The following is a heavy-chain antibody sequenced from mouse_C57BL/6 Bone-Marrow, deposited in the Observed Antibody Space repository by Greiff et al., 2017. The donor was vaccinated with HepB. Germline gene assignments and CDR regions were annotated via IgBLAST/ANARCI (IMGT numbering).Heavy chain of an antibody. J-gene: IGHJ3*01. CDR2: ISDGGSYT. CDR3: ARDHYYGSSPRFAY. Sequence: EVKVEESGGGLVKPGGSLKLSCAASGFTFSSYAMSWVRQTPEKRLEWVATISDGGSYTYYPDNVKGRFTISRDNAKNNLYLQMSHLKSEDTAMYYCARDHYYGSSPRFAYWGQGTLVTVSA. CDR1: GFTFSSYA. D-gene: IGHD1-1*01. V-gene: IGHV5-4*01.